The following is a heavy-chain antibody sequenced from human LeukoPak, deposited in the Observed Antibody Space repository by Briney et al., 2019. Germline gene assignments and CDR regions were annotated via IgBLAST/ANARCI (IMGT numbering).Heavy chain of an antibody. V-gene: IGHV1-18*01. J-gene: IGHJ3*02. Sequence: ASVKVSCKASGYTFTSYGISWVRQAPGQGLEWMGWISAYNGNTNYAQKLQGRVTMTTDTSTSTAYMELRSLRSDDTAVYYCARTRVPTMIVVGGAFDIWGQGTMVTVSS. D-gene: IGHD3-22*01. CDR3: ARTRVPTMIVVGGAFDI. CDR1: GYTFTSYG. CDR2: ISAYNGNT.